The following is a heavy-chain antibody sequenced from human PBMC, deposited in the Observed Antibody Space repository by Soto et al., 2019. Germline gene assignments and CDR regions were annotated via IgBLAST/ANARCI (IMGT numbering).Heavy chain of an antibody. V-gene: IGHV3-23*01. J-gene: IGHJ4*02. Sequence: EVQLLESGGGLVQPGGSLRLSCAASGFTFSSYAMSWVRQAPGKGLEWVSAISGSGGSTYYADSVKGRFTISRDNSKNTLYLQMNSLSAEDTAVYYCAKAIWFGELSLTSFDYWGQGTLVTVSS. D-gene: IGHD3-10*01. CDR1: GFTFSSYA. CDR3: AKAIWFGELSLTSFDY. CDR2: ISGSGGST.